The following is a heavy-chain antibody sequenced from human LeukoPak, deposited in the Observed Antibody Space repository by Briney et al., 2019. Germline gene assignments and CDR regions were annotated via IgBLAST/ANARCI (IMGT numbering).Heavy chain of an antibody. J-gene: IGHJ4*02. CDR1: GFTFSIYA. CDR2: ISGSGGST. Sequence: GGSLRLSCAASGFTFSIYAMSWVRQAPGKGLEWVSAISGSGGSTYYADSVKGRFTISRDNSKNTLYLQMNSLRAEDTAVYYCARALGEQWPPGYWGQGTLVTVSS. D-gene: IGHD6-19*01. V-gene: IGHV3-23*01. CDR3: ARALGEQWPPGY.